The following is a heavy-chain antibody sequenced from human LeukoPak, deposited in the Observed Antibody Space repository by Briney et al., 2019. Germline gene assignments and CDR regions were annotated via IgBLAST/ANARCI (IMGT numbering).Heavy chain of an antibody. CDR1: GFTFSSYW. CDR3: ARGVTVTTYYYYGMDV. CDR2: INSDGSST. Sequence: GGSLRLSCAASGFTFSSYWMHWVRQAPGKGLVWVSRINSDGSSTSYADSVKGRFTISRDNAKNTLYLQMNSLRAEDTAVYYCARGVTVTTYYYYGMDVWGHGTTVTVSS. D-gene: IGHD4-17*01. J-gene: IGHJ6*02. V-gene: IGHV3-74*01.